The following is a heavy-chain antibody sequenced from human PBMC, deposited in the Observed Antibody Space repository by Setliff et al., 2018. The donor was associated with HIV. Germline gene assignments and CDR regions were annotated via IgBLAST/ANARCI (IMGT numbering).Heavy chain of an antibody. D-gene: IGHD3-22*01. J-gene: IGHJ3*02. Sequence: GGSLRLSCAASGFTFRRHTIIWVRQAPGKGLEWVSTIDDNGDYIEYAPSVKGRFTISRDNARNSLYLQMDSLRAEDTALYYCARDRRYYDSRQPWAFDIWGQGTMVTVSS. CDR3: ARDRRYYDSRQPWAFDI. CDR2: IDDNGDYI. V-gene: IGHV3-21*01. CDR1: GFTFRRHT.